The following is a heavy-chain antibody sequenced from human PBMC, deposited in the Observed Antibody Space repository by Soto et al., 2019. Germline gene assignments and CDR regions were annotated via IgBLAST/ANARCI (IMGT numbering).Heavy chain of an antibody. V-gene: IGHV1-2*02. CDR3: ERDPTASSDY. Sequence: ASVNVSFKASGYTFTGYYMHWVRQAPGQGLELMGWINPNSGGTNYAQKFQGRVTMTRETSIRTAYMELSRLRSDDTAVYYCERDPTASSDYWGQGAQVTVS. J-gene: IGHJ4*02. CDR2: INPNSGGT. CDR1: GYTFTGYY. D-gene: IGHD1-1*01.